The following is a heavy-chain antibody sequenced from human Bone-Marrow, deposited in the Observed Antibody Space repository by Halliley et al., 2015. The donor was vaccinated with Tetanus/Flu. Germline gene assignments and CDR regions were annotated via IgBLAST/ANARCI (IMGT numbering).Heavy chain of an antibody. J-gene: IGHJ4*02. D-gene: IGHD1-7*01. CDR2: IYKSVNT. CDR1: DGSVSSYF. V-gene: IGHV4-59*02. CDR3: TSGSHRAWELSDY. Sequence: TLSLTCTVSDGSVSSYFWSWIRQPPGKGLEWIGYIYKSVNTNYNPSPKSRVTISVDTSKNQFSLKLTSVTAADTAVYYCTSGSHRAWELSDYWGQGILVTVSS.